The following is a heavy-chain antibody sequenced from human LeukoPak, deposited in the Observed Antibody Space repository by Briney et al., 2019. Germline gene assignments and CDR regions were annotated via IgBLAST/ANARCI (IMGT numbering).Heavy chain of an antibody. CDR3: ARGPNKSDGGNSGSAWFDP. V-gene: IGHV1-8*01. CDR2: MNPNRGNT. CDR1: GYTFTTYD. D-gene: IGHD4-23*01. J-gene: IGHJ5*02. Sequence: ASVKVSCKASGYTFTTYDINWVRQPTRQGLEWMGWMNPNRGNTGYAQKFQGRVTMTRNTSISTAYMELSSLRSEDTAVYYCARGPNKSDGGNSGSAWFDPWGQGTLVTVSS.